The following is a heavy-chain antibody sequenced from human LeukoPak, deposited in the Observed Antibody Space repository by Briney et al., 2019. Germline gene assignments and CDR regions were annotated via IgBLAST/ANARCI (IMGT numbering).Heavy chain of an antibody. CDR2: IYTSGST. CDR1: GGSISSYY. J-gene: IGHJ6*03. V-gene: IGHV4-4*07. Sequence: SETLSLTCTVSGGSISSYYWSWIRQPAGKGLEWIGRIYTSGSTNYNPSLRSRVTISVDKSKNQFSLKLSSVTAADTAVYYCARGWGLAWSGYSRRTEDYMDVWGKGTTVTVSS. CDR3: ARGWGLAWSGYSRRTEDYMDV. D-gene: IGHD3-3*01.